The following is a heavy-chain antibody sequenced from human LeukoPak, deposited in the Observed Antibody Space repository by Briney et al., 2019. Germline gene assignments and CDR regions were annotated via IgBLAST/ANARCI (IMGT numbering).Heavy chain of an antibody. CDR3: ARGVGEGYTLPHYYYYYMDV. CDR2: IIPIFGTA. Sequence: VASVKVSCKASGYTFTSYDINWVRQAPGQGLEWMGGIIPIFGTANYAQKFQGRVTITADESTSTAYMELSSLRSEDTAVYYCARGVGEGYTLPHYYYYYMDVWGKGTTVTVSS. V-gene: IGHV1-69*13. J-gene: IGHJ6*03. CDR1: GYTFTSYD. D-gene: IGHD3-16*01.